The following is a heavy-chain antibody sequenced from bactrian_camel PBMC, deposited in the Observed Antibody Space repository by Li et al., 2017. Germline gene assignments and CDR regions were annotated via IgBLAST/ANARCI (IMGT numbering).Heavy chain of an antibody. Sequence: HVQLVESGGGSVQAGGSLRLSCVASEWTPSSNCMGWFRQPPGKEREVVGIVDTRGDLTYSDSVKDRFTISQDNAKNTLYLQMNDLKPEDAGMYYCAKGWEKNIQTRGQGTQVTVS. CDR2: VDTRGDLT. D-gene: IGHD1*01. J-gene: IGHJ4*01. V-gene: IGHV3S54*01. CDR3: AKGWEKNIQT. CDR1: EWTPSSNC.